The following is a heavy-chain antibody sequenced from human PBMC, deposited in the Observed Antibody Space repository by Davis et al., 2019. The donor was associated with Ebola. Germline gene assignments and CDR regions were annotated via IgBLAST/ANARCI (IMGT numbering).Heavy chain of an antibody. CDR2: ISSSSSYI. CDR1: GFTFSAYS. Sequence: GESLKISRAASGFTFSAYSMNWVRQAPGKGLEWVSCISSSSSYIYYADSVKGRFTVSRDNAKNSLYLQMNSLRVEDTAVYYCASRMTTALSWGQGTTVTVSS. CDR3: ASRMTTALS. V-gene: IGHV3-21*04. J-gene: IGHJ6*02. D-gene: IGHD4-11*01.